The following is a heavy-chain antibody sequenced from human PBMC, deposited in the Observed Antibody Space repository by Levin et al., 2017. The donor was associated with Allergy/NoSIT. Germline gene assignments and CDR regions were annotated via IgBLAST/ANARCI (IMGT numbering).Heavy chain of an antibody. D-gene: IGHD3-22*01. CDR1: GGSFSGYY. CDR3: ARGWGYYYDSSGYYPDY. CDR2: INHSGST. J-gene: IGHJ4*02. Sequence: SETLSLTCAVYGGSFSGYYWSWIRQPPGKGLEWIGEINHSGSTNYNPSLKSRVTISVDTSKNQFSLKLSSVTAADTAVYYCARGWGYYYDSSGYYPDYWGQGTLVTVSS. V-gene: IGHV4-34*01.